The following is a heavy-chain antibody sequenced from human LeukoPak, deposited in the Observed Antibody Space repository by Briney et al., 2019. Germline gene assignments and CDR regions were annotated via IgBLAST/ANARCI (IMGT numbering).Heavy chain of an antibody. CDR1: GGTFSSYA. D-gene: IGHD2-2*02. V-gene: IGHV1-69*05. J-gene: IGHJ4*02. CDR2: IIPIFGTA. Sequence: SVKVSCKASGGTFSSYAISWVRQAPGQGLEWMGGIIPIFGTANYAQKLQGRVTITTDESTSTAYMELSSLRSEDTAVYYCARGLGYCSSTSCYKEGRFDYWGQGTLVTVSS. CDR3: ARGLGYCSSTSCYKEGRFDY.